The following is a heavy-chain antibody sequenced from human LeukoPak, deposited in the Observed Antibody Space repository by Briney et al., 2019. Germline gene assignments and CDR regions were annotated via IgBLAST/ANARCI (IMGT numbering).Heavy chain of an antibody. D-gene: IGHD5-24*01. J-gene: IGHJ4*02. V-gene: IGHV3-15*01. CDR2: VKSKADGGTT. CDR3: ARWGEQRWLQFGD. Sequence: GGSLRLSCAASGFTFSKAWMSWVRQAPGKGLEWVGRVKSKADGGTTDYAAPVEGRFTISRDNSKNTLYLQMNSLRAEDTAVYYCARWGEQRWLQFGDWGQGTLVTVSS. CDR1: GFTFSKAW.